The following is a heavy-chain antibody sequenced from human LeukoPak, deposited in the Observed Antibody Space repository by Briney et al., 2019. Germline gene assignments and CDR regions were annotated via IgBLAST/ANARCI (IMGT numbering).Heavy chain of an antibody. CDR3: AREGITMVRGEPYYYYGMDV. J-gene: IGHJ6*02. D-gene: IGHD3-10*01. V-gene: IGHV3-30*04. Sequence: GRSLRLSCAASGFTFSSYAMHWVRQAPGKGLEWVAVISYDGSNKYYADSVKGRFTISRDNSKNTLYLQMNSLRAEDTAVYYCAREGITMVRGEPYYYYGMDVWGQGTTVTVSS. CDR1: GFTFSSYA. CDR2: ISYDGSNK.